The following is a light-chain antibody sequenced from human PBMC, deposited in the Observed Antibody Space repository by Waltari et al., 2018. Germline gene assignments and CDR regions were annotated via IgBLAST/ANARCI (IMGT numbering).Light chain of an antibody. CDR1: QSVRSS. Sequence: EIVMTQSTVAVSVSPGERATLSCRASQSVRSSLAWYQQRPGQTPRLVTYDVSNRANGIPARFSGSGSGTEFTLTISSLQSEDFAVYYCQQYNTWPGTFGHGTKLEIK. CDR3: QQYNTWPGT. CDR2: DVS. J-gene: IGKJ2*01. V-gene: IGKV3-15*01.